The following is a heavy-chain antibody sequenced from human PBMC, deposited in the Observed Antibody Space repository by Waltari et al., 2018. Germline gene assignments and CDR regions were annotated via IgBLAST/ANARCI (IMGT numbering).Heavy chain of an antibody. CDR1: GGSISSSSYY. CDR3: ARDGVTIFGVVIKRGYYFDY. J-gene: IGHJ4*02. CDR2: IYYSGST. V-gene: IGHV4-39*07. D-gene: IGHD3-3*01. Sequence: QLQLQESGPGLVQPSETLSLTCTVSGGSISSSSYYLGWIRQPPGKGVEWIGSIYYSGSTYYNPSLKSRVTISVDTSKNQFSLKLSSVTAADTAVYYCARDGVTIFGVVIKRGYYFDYWGQGTLVTVSS.